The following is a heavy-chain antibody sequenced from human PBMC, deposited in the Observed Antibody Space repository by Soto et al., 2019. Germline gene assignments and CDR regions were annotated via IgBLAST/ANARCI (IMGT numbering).Heavy chain of an antibody. V-gene: IGHV4-39*01. CDR3: ARHILDHCSGGSCYANWFDP. J-gene: IGHJ5*02. Sequence: QLQLQESGPGLVKPSETLSLTCTVSGGSISSSSYYWGWIRQPPGKGLEWIGSIYYSGSTYYNPSLKSRVTISVDTSKNQFSLKLSSVTAADTAVYYCARHILDHCSGGSCYANWFDPWGQGTLVTVSS. D-gene: IGHD2-15*01. CDR2: IYYSGST. CDR1: GGSISSSSYY.